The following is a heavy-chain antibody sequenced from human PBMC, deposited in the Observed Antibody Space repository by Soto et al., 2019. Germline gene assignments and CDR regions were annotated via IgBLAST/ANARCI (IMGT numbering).Heavy chain of an antibody. CDR1: GFTFSSYA. CDR2: ISGSGGST. CDR3: AKDPGGGRTPGEGAGGNNY. V-gene: IGHV3-23*01. J-gene: IGHJ4*02. D-gene: IGHD3-10*01. Sequence: GGSLRLSCAASGFTFSSYAMSWVRQAPGKGLEWVSAISGSGGSTYYADSVKGRFTISRDNSKNTLYLQMNSLRAEDTAVYYCAKDPGGGRTPGEGAGGNNYWGQGTLVTVSS.